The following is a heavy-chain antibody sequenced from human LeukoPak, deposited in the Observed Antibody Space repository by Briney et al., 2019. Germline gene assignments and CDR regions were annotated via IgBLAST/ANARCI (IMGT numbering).Heavy chain of an antibody. CDR1: GFTFSSYC. D-gene: IGHD4-17*01. CDR3: AKDNSNDYGFHY. J-gene: IGHJ4*02. V-gene: IGHV3-30*18. CDR2: ISYDGSNK. Sequence: PGGSLRLSCAASGFTFSSYCTHWVRQAPGKGLEWVAVISYDGSNKYYADSVKGRFTISRDNSKNTLYLQMNSLRAEDTAVYYCAKDNSNDYGFHYWGQGTLVTVSS.